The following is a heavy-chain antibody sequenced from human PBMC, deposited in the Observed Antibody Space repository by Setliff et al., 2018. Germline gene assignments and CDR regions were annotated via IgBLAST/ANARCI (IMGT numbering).Heavy chain of an antibody. V-gene: IGHV4-34*01. Sequence: SETLSLTCAAYGGTFSDYYWTWIRQPPGKGLEWVGEINHRGSTNYNPSLKSRVTISVDTSENQISLSLISVTAADTAVYYCARRSGWYYWGQGTLVTVSS. CDR3: ARRSGWYY. J-gene: IGHJ4*02. CDR1: GGTFSDYY. CDR2: INHRGST. D-gene: IGHD6-19*01.